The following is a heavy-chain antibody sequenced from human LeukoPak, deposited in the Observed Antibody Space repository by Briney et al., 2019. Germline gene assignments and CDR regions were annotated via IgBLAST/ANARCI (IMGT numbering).Heavy chain of an antibody. J-gene: IGHJ4*02. Sequence: GGSLRLSCAASGFTFSDYYMIWIRQAPGKGLEWVSYISSSGSTIYYADSVKGRFTISRDNAKNSLYLQMNSLRADDTAVYYCARDPPGYYDSSGYYDGWGQGTLVTVSS. CDR3: ARDPPGYYDSSGYYDG. D-gene: IGHD3-22*01. CDR1: GFTFSDYY. CDR2: ISSSGSTI. V-gene: IGHV3-11*01.